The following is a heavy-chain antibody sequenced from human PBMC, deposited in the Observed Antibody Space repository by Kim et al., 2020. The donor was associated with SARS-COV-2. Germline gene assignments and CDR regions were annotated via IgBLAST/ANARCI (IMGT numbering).Heavy chain of an antibody. CDR3: ARAMGVVVPAARGGGAFDI. Sequence: GGSLRLSCAASGFTFSDYYMSWIRQAPGKGLEWVSYISSSSSYTNYADSVKGRFTISRDNAKNSLYLQMNSLRAEDTAVYYCARAMGVVVPAARGGGAFDIWGQGTMVTVSS. J-gene: IGHJ3*02. D-gene: IGHD2-2*01. CDR2: ISSSSSYT. V-gene: IGHV3-11*06. CDR1: GFTFSDYY.